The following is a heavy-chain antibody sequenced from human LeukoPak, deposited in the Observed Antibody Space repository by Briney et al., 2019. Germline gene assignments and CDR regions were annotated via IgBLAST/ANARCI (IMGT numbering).Heavy chain of an antibody. D-gene: IGHD2-2*01. CDR3: ARRLTQYDCFDP. V-gene: IGHV4-31*03. CDR1: GGSISSGGYY. Sequence: PAQTLSLTCTVSGGSISSGGYYWSWIRQHPGTGLEWIGYIYYSGSTYYNPSLKSRVTISVDTSKNQFSLKLSSVTPEDTAVYYCARRLTQYDCFDPWGQGILVTVSS. J-gene: IGHJ5*02. CDR2: IYYSGST.